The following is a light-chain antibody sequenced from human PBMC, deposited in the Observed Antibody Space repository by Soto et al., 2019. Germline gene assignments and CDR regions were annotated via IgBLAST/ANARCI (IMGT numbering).Light chain of an antibody. J-gene: IGKJ1*01. Sequence: DIQMTQSPSTLSTSVGDRVTITCRASQNIGNWLAWYQQKPGKAPNLLIYGASSLESGVPSRFGGNGSGTEFTLTISSLQPDDFATYHCQQYKTYPWTFGQGTKVDIK. V-gene: IGKV1-5*03. CDR3: QQYKTYPWT. CDR2: GAS. CDR1: QNIGNW.